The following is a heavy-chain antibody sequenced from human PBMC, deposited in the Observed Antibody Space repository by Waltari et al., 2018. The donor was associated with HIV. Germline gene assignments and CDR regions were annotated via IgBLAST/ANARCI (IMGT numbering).Heavy chain of an antibody. CDR1: GASISSGNTY. Sequence: QVQLQESGPGLVKPSQTLSLTCTVPGASISSGNTYWSWIRQPAGTGLDWIGRIYSSGSTNYNPSLKSRVIISSDTSKNQFSLTRNSVTAEDTAVYYCAREWYCSTSACRYYFDYWGQGTLVTVSS. CDR2: IYSSGST. D-gene: IGHD6-6*01. J-gene: IGHJ4*02. CDR3: AREWYCSTSACRYYFDY. V-gene: IGHV4-61*02.